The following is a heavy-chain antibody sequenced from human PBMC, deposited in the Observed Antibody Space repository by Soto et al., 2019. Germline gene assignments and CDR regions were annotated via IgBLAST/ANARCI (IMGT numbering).Heavy chain of an antibody. V-gene: IGHV1-3*01. CDR2: INAGNGNT. Sequence: ASVKVSCKASGYTFTSYAMHWVRQAPGQRLEWMGWINAGNGNTKYSQKFQGRVTITRDTSASTAYMELRSLRSDDTAVYYCARDHFEAAAHFDYWGQGTLVTVSS. CDR1: GYTFTSYA. CDR3: ARDHFEAAAHFDY. D-gene: IGHD6-13*01. J-gene: IGHJ4*02.